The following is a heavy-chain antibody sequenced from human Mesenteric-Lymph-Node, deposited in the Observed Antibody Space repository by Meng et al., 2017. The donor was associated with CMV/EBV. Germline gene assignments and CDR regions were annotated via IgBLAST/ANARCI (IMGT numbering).Heavy chain of an antibody. V-gene: IGHV3-66*01. J-gene: IGHJ4*02. CDR1: GFTVSSNY. CDR3: ARSGWDSHSPSDNVNYFGY. D-gene: IGHD6-19*01. CDR2: IYSGGST. Sequence: GGSLRLSCAASGFTVSSNYMSWVRQAPGKGLEWVSVIYSGGSTYYADSVKGRFTISRDNAKNSLYLQMNSLRAEDTAVYYCARSGWDSHSPSDNVNYFGYWGQGTLVTVSS.